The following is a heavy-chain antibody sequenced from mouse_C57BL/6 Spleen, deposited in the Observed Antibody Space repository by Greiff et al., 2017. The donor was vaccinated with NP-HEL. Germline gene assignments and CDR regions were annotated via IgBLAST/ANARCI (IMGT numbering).Heavy chain of an antibody. J-gene: IGHJ2*01. CDR2: ISYDGSN. CDR1: GYSITSGYY. Sequence: VQLQQSGPGLVKPSQSLSLTCSVTGYSITSGYYWNWIRQFPGNKLEWMGYISYDGSNNYNPSLKNRISITRDTSKNQFFLKLNSVTTEDTATYYCARDLSTVVAFDYWGKGTTLTVSS. CDR3: ARDLSTVVAFDY. D-gene: IGHD1-1*01. V-gene: IGHV3-6*01.